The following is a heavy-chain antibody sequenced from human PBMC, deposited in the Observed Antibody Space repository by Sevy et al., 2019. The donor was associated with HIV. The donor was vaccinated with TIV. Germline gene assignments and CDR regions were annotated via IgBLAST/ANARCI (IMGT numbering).Heavy chain of an antibody. Sequence: GESLKISCKGSGYSFTSYWVDWVRQMPGKGLEWMGSVYPGDSDTRYSPSFQGQVTISADKSINTAYLQWSSLKASDTAMYYCGRPAGYYDSSGYSLIDNWGQGTLVTVSS. CDR3: GRPAGYYDSSGYSLIDN. CDR1: GYSFTSYW. D-gene: IGHD3-22*01. V-gene: IGHV5-51*01. J-gene: IGHJ4*02. CDR2: VYPGDSDT.